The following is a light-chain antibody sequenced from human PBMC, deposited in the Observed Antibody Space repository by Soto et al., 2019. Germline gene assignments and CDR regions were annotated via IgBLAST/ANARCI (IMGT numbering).Light chain of an antibody. CDR2: DAS. Sequence: EIVMTQSPATLSVSPGDRATLSCRASQSVDNDLAWYQQKPGQPPRLLIYDASTRATGIPARFSGSQSGTEFTLTISSLLSEDFAVYYCQQYHDWPLTFGGGTRVEIK. J-gene: IGKJ4*01. CDR3: QQYHDWPLT. V-gene: IGKV3D-15*01. CDR1: QSVDND.